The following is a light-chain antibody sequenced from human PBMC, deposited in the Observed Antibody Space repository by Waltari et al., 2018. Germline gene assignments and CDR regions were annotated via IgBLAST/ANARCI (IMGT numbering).Light chain of an antibody. CDR3: SSYTSSSTPVV. J-gene: IGLJ2*01. V-gene: IGLV2-18*02. CDR2: EVS. CDR1: SSDVGSYNR. Sequence: QSALTQPPSVSGSPGQSVTISCTGTSSDVGSYNRVSWYQQPPGTAPKLMIYEVSNRPSGVPDRFSGSKSSNTASLTISGLQAEDEADYYCSSYTSSSTPVVFGGGTKLTVL.